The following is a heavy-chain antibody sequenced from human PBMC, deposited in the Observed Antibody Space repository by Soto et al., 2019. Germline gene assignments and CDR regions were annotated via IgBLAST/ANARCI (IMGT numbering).Heavy chain of an antibody. CDR2: IKSKSDGGTT. CDR1: GFSFRSFE. D-gene: IGHD2-2*01. J-gene: IGHJ5*02. V-gene: IGHV3-15*01. Sequence: EMQLVESGGGLVQPGGSLRLSCVASGFSFRSFEMIWVRQAPGKGLEWVGRIKSKSDGGTTDYAAPVKGRFTISRDDSKNTVYLQMDSLRIEDTAVYYCSTAGVVTSPAGGWFNPWGQGALVSVSS. CDR3: STAGVVTSPAGGWFNP.